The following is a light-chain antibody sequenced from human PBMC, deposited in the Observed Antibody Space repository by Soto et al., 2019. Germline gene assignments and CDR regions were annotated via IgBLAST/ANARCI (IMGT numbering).Light chain of an antibody. V-gene: IGKV1-39*01. Sequence: DIQMTPSPSSLSPGVRDRVTIACRASHSISSYLNWYQQKPGKAPKLLIYAASSLQSGVPSRFSGSGSGTDFTPTISSLQPEDFATYYCQQSYSTPITFGQGTRLEIK. J-gene: IGKJ5*01. CDR2: AAS. CDR3: QQSYSTPIT. CDR1: HSISSY.